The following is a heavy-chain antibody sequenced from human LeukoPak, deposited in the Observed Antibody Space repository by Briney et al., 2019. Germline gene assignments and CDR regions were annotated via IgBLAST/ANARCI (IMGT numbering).Heavy chain of an antibody. V-gene: IGHV4-31*03. J-gene: IGHJ4*02. CDR1: GGSISSGGYY. Sequence: PSEALSLTCTVSGGSISSGGYYWSWIRQHPGKGLEWIGYIYYSGSTYYNPSLKSRVTISVDTSKNQFSLKLSSVTAADTAVYYCAMHNSSSWYFDYWGQGTLVTVSS. CDR3: AMHNSSSWYFDY. CDR2: IYYSGST. D-gene: IGHD6-13*01.